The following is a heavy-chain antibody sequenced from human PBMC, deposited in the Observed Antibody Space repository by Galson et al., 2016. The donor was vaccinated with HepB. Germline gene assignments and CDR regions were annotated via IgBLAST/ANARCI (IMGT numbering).Heavy chain of an antibody. Sequence: ETLSLTCAVSGGSIDYYYWSWVRQAPGKGLEWVSVITSGGSTYYAASVKGRFTISRDNSKNTLYVQMNNLGAEDTAVYYCAKEDNIAGATTINNWGQGTLVTVSS. D-gene: IGHD1-26*01. CDR3: AKEDNIAGATTINN. CDR1: GGSIDYYY. V-gene: IGHV3-53*01. J-gene: IGHJ4*02. CDR2: ITSGGST.